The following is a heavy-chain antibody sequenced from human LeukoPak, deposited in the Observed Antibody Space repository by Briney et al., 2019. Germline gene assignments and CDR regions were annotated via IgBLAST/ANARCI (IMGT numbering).Heavy chain of an antibody. CDR1: RFTFSSYS. D-gene: IGHD5-18*01. J-gene: IGHJ4*02. V-gene: IGHV3-21*01. CDR3: AKGSGKYSYGYFDY. Sequence: GGSLRLSCAASRFTFSSYSMNWVRQAPGRGLEWVSFISSTSTYIYYADSVKGRFTISRDNAKNSLYLQMNSLRAEDTAVYYCAKGSGKYSYGYFDYWGQGTLVTVSS. CDR2: ISSTSTYI.